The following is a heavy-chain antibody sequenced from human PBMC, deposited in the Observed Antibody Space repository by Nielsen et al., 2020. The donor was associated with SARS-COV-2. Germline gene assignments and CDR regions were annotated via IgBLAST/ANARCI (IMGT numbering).Heavy chain of an antibody. D-gene: IGHD2-2*01. CDR2: VSHSGSL. Sequence: SETLSLTCAVSGGSVSSNDWWTWARQSPGKGLEWIGEVSHSGSLNYNPSLKSRVTLSMDKSKRQFSLRLTSVSAADTAVYFCARGDLVVVPSPILGLGPFFYYFYLDVWGKGTTVIVSS. J-gene: IGHJ6*03. CDR3: ARGDLVVVPSPILGLGPFFYYFYLDV. V-gene: IGHV4-4*02. CDR1: GGSVSSNDW.